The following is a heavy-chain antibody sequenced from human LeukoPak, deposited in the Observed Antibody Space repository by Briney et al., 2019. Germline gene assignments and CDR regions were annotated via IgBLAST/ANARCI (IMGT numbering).Heavy chain of an antibody. J-gene: IGHJ3*02. V-gene: IGHV1-69*01. CDR1: GGTFSSYA. CDR3: ARDSPVLLWFGESPDAFDI. Sequence: SVKVSCKASGGTFSSYAISWVRQAPGQGLEWMGGIIPIFGIANYAQKFQGRVTITADESTSTAYMELSSLRSEDTAVYYCARDSPVLLWFGESPDAFDIWGQGTMVTVSS. CDR2: IIPIFGIA. D-gene: IGHD3-10*01.